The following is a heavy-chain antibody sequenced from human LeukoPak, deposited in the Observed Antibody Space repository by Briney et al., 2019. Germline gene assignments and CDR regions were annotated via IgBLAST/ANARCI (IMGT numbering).Heavy chain of an antibody. CDR2: IYYSGST. Sequence: SETLSLTCTVSGGSISSGDYYWSWIRQPPGKGLEWIGYIYYSGSTYYNPSLKSRVTISVDTSKNQFSLKLSSVTAADTAVYYCARGKLENGMDAWGQGTTVTVSS. D-gene: IGHD1-1*01. V-gene: IGHV4-30-4*01. CDR3: ARGKLENGMDA. CDR1: GGSISSGDYY. J-gene: IGHJ6*02.